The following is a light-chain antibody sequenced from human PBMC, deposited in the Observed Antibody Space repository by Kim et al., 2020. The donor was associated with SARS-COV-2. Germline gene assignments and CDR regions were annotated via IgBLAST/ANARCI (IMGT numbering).Light chain of an antibody. CDR3: LLSFSGIWV. CDR2: DTG. V-gene: IGLV7-46*01. Sequence: QAVVTQEPSLTVSPGETVTLTCASSTGAVTPTHYPYWFQKKPGEVPRTLIFDTGSRHSWTPARFSGSLSGDKAVLTLAGAQPEDEGDYYCLLSFSGIWVFGGGTQLTVL. J-gene: IGLJ3*02. CDR1: TGAVTPTHY.